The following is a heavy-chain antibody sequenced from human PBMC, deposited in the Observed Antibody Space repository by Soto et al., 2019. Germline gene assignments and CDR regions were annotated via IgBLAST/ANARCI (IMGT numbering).Heavy chain of an antibody. D-gene: IGHD4-17*01. CDR3: ARVSGLYGDPKFDY. CDR1: VDSISSGSYY. CDR2: IYYTGTT. Sequence: TLSLTGTVSVDSISSGSYYWSWILQHPGKGLEWIGYIYYTGTTYYSPSLESRVIISVDTSKDQFSLRLNSVTAADTAVYYCARVSGLYGDPKFDYWGQGTLVTVS. V-gene: IGHV4-31*03. J-gene: IGHJ4*02.